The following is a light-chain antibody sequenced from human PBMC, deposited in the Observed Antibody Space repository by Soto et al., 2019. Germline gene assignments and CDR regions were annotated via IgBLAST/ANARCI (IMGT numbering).Light chain of an antibody. CDR1: TSNIGSNT. CDR2: SDD. Sequence: QSVLTQSPSASGTPGQRVVISCSRSTSNIGSNTVSWYQQFPGTAPKLLIYSDDQRPSWVPGRFSASKSGASASLAISGLQSEDEALYYCASWDNSLNVVFGGGTKLTVL. CDR3: ASWDNSLNVV. J-gene: IGLJ2*01. V-gene: IGLV1-44*01.